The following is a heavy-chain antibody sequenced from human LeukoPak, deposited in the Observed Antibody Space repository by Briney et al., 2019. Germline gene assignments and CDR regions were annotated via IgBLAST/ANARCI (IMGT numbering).Heavy chain of an antibody. CDR2: IRYDGSNK. Sequence: GWSLRLSCAASGFTFSSYGMNWIHQAPGKGLEWVAFIRYDGSNKYYADSVKGRFTISRDNSKNTLYLQMNSLRAEDTAVYYCAKHYDSSGYHAEYFQHWGQGTLVTVSS. J-gene: IGHJ1*01. V-gene: IGHV3-30*02. D-gene: IGHD3-22*01. CDR3: AKHYDSSGYHAEYFQH. CDR1: GFTFSSYG.